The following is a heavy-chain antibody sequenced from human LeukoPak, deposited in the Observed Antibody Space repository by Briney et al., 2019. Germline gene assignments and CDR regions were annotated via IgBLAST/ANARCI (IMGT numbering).Heavy chain of an antibody. D-gene: IGHD3-10*01. Sequence: GGSLRLSCAASGFTFSGFAMSWVRRTPGKGLEWVSGISGSGDNTLYADSVRGRFTISRDNSKNTLYLEMNSLRAEDTAVYYCAKLLRGVVVPYYDWWGQGTPVTVSS. CDR2: ISGSGDNT. CDR3: AKLLRGVVVPYYDW. CDR1: GFTFSGFA. V-gene: IGHV3-23*01. J-gene: IGHJ4*02.